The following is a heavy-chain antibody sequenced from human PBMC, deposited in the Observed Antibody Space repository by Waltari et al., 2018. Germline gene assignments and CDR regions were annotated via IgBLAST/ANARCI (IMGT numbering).Heavy chain of an antibody. CDR2: ISSSSSTI. J-gene: IGHJ6*02. CDR3: ARPTRGEARKGGDYYYGMDV. V-gene: IGHV3-48*04. Sequence: EVQLVESGGGLVQPGGSLRLSCAASGFTFSSYSMNWVRQAPGEGPGWVSYISSSSSTIYYADSVKGRFTISRDNAKNSLYLQMNSLRAEDTAVYYCARPTRGEARKGGDYYYGMDVWGQGTTVTVSS. D-gene: IGHD2-2*01. CDR1: GFTFSSYS.